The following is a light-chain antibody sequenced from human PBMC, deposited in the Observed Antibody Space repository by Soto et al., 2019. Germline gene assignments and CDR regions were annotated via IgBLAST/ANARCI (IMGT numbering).Light chain of an antibody. V-gene: IGKV1-5*01. J-gene: IGKJ1*01. CDR1: QSISSW. CDR3: QQYNSYSWT. Sequence: DIQMTQSPVTLSASVGDRVTITCRASQSISSWLAWYRQKPGKAPKLLIYDASSLESGVPSRFSGSGSGTESTLTISSLQPDDFATYYCQQYNSYSWTFGQGTKVDIK. CDR2: DAS.